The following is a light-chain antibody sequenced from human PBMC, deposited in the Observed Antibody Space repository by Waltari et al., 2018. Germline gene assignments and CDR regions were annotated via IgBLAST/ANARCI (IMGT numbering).Light chain of an antibody. Sequence: DIQMTQSPTSLSASVGDRITMTCRASHSISNYLIWYQHKPGKAPKCLIYGASTLQSGVPSRFSGGRSGTEFTLTISSLQPEDFATYFCQQTYSSPWTFGQGTKVEI. J-gene: IGKJ1*01. CDR1: HSISNY. CDR3: QQTYSSPWT. V-gene: IGKV1-39*01. CDR2: GAS.